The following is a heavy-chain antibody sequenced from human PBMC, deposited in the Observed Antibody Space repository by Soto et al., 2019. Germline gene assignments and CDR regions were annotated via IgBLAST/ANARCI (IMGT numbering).Heavy chain of an antibody. D-gene: IGHD3-16*02. V-gene: IGHV3-23*01. CDR2: ISTSDGRP. J-gene: IGHJ4*02. CDR3: AKDPDRYDYVWGTYRYIDH. Sequence: EVQLLESGGGLVQPGGSLRLSCTASGITFSNYAMSWVRQAPRKGLEWVSSISTSDGRPYYADSVKGRFTISRDNSKNTLYLQMNSLRVEDTAVYYCAKDPDRYDYVWGTYRYIDHWGQGTLVTVSS. CDR1: GITFSNYA.